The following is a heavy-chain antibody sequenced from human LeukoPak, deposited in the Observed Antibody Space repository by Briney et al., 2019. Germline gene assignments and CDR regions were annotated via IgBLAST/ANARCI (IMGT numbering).Heavy chain of an antibody. J-gene: IGHJ6*03. CDR1: GGSISSYY. Sequence: KPSETLSLTCTVSGGSISSYYWSWIRQPPGEGLEWIGYIYYSGSTNYNPSLKSRVTISVDTSKNQFSLKLSSVTAADTAVYYCARGAVAGNYYYYYYMDVWGKGTTVTVSS. CDR2: IYYSGST. V-gene: IGHV4-59*01. D-gene: IGHD6-19*01. CDR3: ARGAVAGNYYYYYYMDV.